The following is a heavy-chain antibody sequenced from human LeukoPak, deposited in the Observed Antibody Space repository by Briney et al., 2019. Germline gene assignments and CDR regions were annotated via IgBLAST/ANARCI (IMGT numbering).Heavy chain of an antibody. V-gene: IGHV3-21*05. D-gene: IGHD3-16*02. Sequence: GGSLRLSCAASGFTFSSYSMNWVRQAPGKGLEWVSYISSTSSYTNYADSVKGRFTISRDNAKNSLHLQMNSLRAEDTAVYYCARGSDFVWGSYRPYFDYWGQGTLVTVSS. CDR2: ISSTSSYT. CDR3: ARGSDFVWGSYRPYFDY. CDR1: GFTFSSYS. J-gene: IGHJ4*02.